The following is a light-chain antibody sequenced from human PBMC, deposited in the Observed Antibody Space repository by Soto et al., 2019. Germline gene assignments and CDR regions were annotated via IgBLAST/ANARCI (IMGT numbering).Light chain of an antibody. V-gene: IGLV1-40*01. CDR3: QSYDSSLSGYV. CDR1: SSNIGAGYD. CDR2: GNN. J-gene: IGLJ1*01. Sequence: QSVLTQPPSVSGAPGQRVTISCTGSSSNIGAGYDVHWYQQLPGTAPTLLISGNNNRPSGVPDRLSGSKSGTSACLAITGLRAEDEADYFCQSYDSSLSGYVFGTGTQLTVL.